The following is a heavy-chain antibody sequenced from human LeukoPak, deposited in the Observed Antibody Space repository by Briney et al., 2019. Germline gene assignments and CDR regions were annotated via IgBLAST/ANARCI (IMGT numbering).Heavy chain of an antibody. CDR1: GYTFTSYA. V-gene: IGHV7-4-1*02. CDR3: ARGHLSTYYYYYGMDV. CDR2: INTNTGNP. J-gene: IGHJ6*02. Sequence: ASVKVSCKASGYTFTSYAMNWVRQAPGQGLEWMGWINTNTGNPTYAQGFTGRFVFSLDTSVSTAYLQISSLKAEDTAVYYCARGHLSTYYYYYGMDVWGQGTTVTVSS.